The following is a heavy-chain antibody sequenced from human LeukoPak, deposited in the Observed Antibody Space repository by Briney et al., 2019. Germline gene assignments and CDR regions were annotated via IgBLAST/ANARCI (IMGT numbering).Heavy chain of an antibody. CDR1: GFTFSNSA. V-gene: IGHV3-23*01. Sequence: GGSLRLSCAASGFTFSNSAMSWVRHAPGKGLEWVSALSSSGDSTYYADSVEGRFTVSRDGSQNTLYLQMNSLRAEDTAVYYCAKCVLGVAGHRYWGQGTLVTVSS. CDR2: LSSSGDST. D-gene: IGHD3-3*01. CDR3: AKCVLGVAGHRY. J-gene: IGHJ4*02.